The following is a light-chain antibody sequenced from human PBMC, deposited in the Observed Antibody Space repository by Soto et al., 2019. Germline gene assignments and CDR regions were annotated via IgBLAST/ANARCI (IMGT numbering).Light chain of an antibody. V-gene: IGLV7-46*01. Sequence: QAVVTHKPSLTVSPRRTVTLTCCSSTGAVTTAPYPYCSQQEPTQVPRTLIFQTHRKHAWAPARFSGSLLGGKAALTLSGAQGEDEATYYCLLSYSGGRGVFGVFGGGTQLTVL. J-gene: IGLJ2*01. CDR3: LLSYSGGRGVFGV. CDR1: TGAVTTAPY. CDR2: QTH.